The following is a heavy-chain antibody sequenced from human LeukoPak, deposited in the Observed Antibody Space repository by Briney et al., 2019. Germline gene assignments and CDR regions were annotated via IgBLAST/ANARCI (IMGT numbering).Heavy chain of an antibody. CDR1: GFTFSSYW. V-gene: IGHV3-7*05. Sequence: GGSLRLSCAGSGFTFSSYWMTWVRQAPGKGLEWVANIKQGGSEKYYVDSVKGRFTISRDNAKNSLFLQMNSLRAEDTAVYYCARLRYNWNYTDAFDIWGQGTMVTVSS. CDR3: ARLRYNWNYTDAFDI. J-gene: IGHJ3*02. D-gene: IGHD1-7*01. CDR2: IKQGGSEK.